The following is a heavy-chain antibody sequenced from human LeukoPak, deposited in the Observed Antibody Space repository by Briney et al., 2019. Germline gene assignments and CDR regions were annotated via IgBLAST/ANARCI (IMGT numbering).Heavy chain of an antibody. D-gene: IGHD2-2*01. CDR1: GSISSYY. CDR3: ARGDIVVVPAAIGFDY. Sequence: SETLSLTCTVSGSISSYYWSWIRQPPGKGLEWIGYIYTSGSTNYNPSLKSRVTISVDTSKNQFSLKLSSVTAADTAVYYCARGDIVVVPAAIGFDYWGQGTLVAVSS. J-gene: IGHJ4*02. V-gene: IGHV4-4*09. CDR2: IYTSGST.